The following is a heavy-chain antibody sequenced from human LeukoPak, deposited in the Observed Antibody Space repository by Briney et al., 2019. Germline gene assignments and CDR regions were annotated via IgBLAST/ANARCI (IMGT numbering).Heavy chain of an antibody. Sequence: PGGSLRLSCAASGFTFSSYWMSWVRQAPGKGLEWVAHIKQDGSEKYYVDSVKGRFTISRDNAKNSLYLQMNSLRAEDTAVYYCARDLRGSSWYGPWFDPWGQGTLVTVSS. CDR1: GFTFSSYW. J-gene: IGHJ5*02. CDR2: IKQDGSEK. V-gene: IGHV3-7*03. CDR3: ARDLRGSSWYGPWFDP. D-gene: IGHD6-13*01.